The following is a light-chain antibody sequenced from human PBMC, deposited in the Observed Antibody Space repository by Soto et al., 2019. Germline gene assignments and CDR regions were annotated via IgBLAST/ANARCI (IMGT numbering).Light chain of an antibody. CDR3: QQLNSYPIT. J-gene: IGKJ5*01. CDR2: AAS. CDR1: QGISTY. V-gene: IGKV1-9*01. Sequence: IQLTQSPSFLSASVGDRVSITCRASQGISTYLAWYQQKPGKAPNLLIYAASTLQSGVPSRFSGSGSGTEFTLTISSLQPEDFATYYCQQLNSYPITFGQGTRLEIK.